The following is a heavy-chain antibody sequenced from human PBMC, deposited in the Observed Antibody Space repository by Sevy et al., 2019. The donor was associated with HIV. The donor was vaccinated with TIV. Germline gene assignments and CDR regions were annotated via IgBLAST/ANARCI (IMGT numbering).Heavy chain of an antibody. CDR2: IFHSGST. Sequence: SETLSLTCAVSGGSISSSGYSWSWIRQPPGKGLEWIGYIFHSGSTYYNPSLKSRVTISEDRSKNQFSLKLNSVTAAYTAVYYCARVSSLELTYGMDVWGQGTTVTVSS. J-gene: IGHJ6*02. V-gene: IGHV4-30-2*01. CDR1: GGSISSSGYS. CDR3: ARVSSLELTYGMDV. D-gene: IGHD1-1*01.